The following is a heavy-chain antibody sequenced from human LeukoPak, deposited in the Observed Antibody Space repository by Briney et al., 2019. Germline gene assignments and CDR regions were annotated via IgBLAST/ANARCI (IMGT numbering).Heavy chain of an antibody. CDR3: VRDRKYRIVGTTQHYFDY. V-gene: IGHV3-48*03. CDR2: ISSSGSTI. J-gene: IGHJ4*02. Sequence: GGSLRLSCAASGFTFSSYEMNWVRQAPGKGLEWVSYISSSGSTIYYADSVKGRFTISRDNAKNSLFLQMNSLRAEDTALYYCVRDRKYRIVGTTQHYFDYWGQGTLVSVSS. CDR1: GFTFSSYE. D-gene: IGHD1-26*01.